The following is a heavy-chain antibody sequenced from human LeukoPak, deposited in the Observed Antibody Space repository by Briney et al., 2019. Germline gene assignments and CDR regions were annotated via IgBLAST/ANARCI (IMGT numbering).Heavy chain of an antibody. V-gene: IGHV4-34*12. D-gene: IGHD3-22*01. Sequence: PSETLSLTCTVSGGSISSYYWSWVRQPPGKGLEWIGEIFHSGSTYYNPSLKSRVTISVDTSKNQFSLKLSSVTAADTAVYYCARPQASGYYYSNWFDPWGQGTLVTVSS. J-gene: IGHJ5*02. CDR2: IFHSGST. CDR1: GGSISSYY. CDR3: ARPQASGYYYSNWFDP.